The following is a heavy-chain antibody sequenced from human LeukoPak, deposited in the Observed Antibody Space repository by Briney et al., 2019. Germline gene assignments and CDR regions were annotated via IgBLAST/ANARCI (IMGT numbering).Heavy chain of an antibody. V-gene: IGHV4-31*03. CDR2: IYYSRST. CDR1: VCSISSCGYY. Sequence: SETLSLTCTFSVCSISSCGYYWSWIRQHPGKGLEWIGYIYYSRSTYYNPSLKSRVTITVDTSKNQFALKLSSVTAADTAVYYCARSSGWSNWFDHWGQGTLVTVSS. CDR3: ARSSGWSNWFDH. D-gene: IGHD6-19*01. J-gene: IGHJ5*02.